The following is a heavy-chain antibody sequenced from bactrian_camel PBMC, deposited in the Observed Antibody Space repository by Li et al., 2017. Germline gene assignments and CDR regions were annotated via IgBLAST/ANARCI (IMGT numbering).Heavy chain of an antibody. V-gene: IGHV3S59*01. J-gene: IGHJ4*01. CDR3: AATTNWVRSLARYQYNY. CDR2: IRKSGGET. Sequence: VYVAESGGGSVQPGGSLRLSCVLSGHSRGSDCVGWFRLPPGRAPAEREGIAAIRKSGGETWYHDSVKGRFTISKDAARNTLFLQMNSLEPEDTAMYYCAATTNWVRSLARYQYNYWGQGTQVTVS. D-gene: IGHD2*01. CDR1: GHSRGSDC.